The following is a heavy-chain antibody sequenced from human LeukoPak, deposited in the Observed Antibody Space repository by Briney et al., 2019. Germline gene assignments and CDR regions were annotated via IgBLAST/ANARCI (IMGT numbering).Heavy chain of an antibody. Sequence: GGPLRLSCAASGFTVSSNYMSWVRQAPGKGLEWVANIKQDGSEKYFVDSVRGRFTISRANAKNSLYLQMNSLRAEDTAVYYCARADGYYYYYMDVWGKGTTVTVSS. CDR2: IKQDGSEK. V-gene: IGHV3-7*04. J-gene: IGHJ6*03. CDR3: ARADGYYYYYMDV. CDR1: GFTVSSNY.